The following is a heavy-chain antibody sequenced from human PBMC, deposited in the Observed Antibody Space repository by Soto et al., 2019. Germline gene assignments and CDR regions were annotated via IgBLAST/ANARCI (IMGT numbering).Heavy chain of an antibody. CDR1: GGTFSTYA. CDR2: IIPIFDTP. Sequence: QVQLVQSGPEVKKPGSSVRVSYKASGGTFSTYAISWVRQAPGQGLEWMGGIIPIFDTPNYAQNFQGRITITADESTSTAYMELSSLTSGDTAVYYCARGGLETYKYDTSGYPFNFDYWGQGTLITVSS. CDR3: ARGGLETYKYDTSGYPFNFDY. V-gene: IGHV1-69*12. J-gene: IGHJ4*02. D-gene: IGHD3-22*01.